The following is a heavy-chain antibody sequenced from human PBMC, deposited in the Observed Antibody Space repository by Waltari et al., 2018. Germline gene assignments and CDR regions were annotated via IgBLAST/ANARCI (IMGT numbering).Heavy chain of an antibody. J-gene: IGHJ4*02. CDR3: VKMNNNYAGPGVYFEY. Sequence: EVQLLESGGGLIQPGGSLRLSCAASGFRFAGSLMPWVRQTPDGGLEWLSAIRVNGEGPFYADSVKGRFIVSRDNSRSTLYLQMSGLRPEDTALYYCVKMNNNYAGPGVYFEYWGQGTLVTVAS. CDR2: IRVNGEGP. D-gene: IGHD3-10*01. CDR1: GFRFAGSL. V-gene: IGHV3-23*01.